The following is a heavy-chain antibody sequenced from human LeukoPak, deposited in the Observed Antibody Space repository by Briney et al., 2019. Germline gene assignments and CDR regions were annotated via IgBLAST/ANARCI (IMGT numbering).Heavy chain of an antibody. CDR2: INSDGSTT. CDR3: ARAGGYGRDVYF. J-gene: IGHJ4*02. V-gene: IGHV3-74*01. D-gene: IGHD3-22*01. Sequence: GGSLRLSCAASGFTFSTYWMHWVRQAPGKGLVWVSLINSDGSTTTYGDSARGRFTISRDNAKNTLNLQMTSVTSDNAVVYNPARAGGYGRDVYFWGQGTLVIVSS. CDR1: GFTFSTYW.